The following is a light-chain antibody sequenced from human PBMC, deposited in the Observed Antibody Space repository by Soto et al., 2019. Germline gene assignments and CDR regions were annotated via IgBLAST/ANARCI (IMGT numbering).Light chain of an antibody. CDR1: SSDVGGYNY. J-gene: IGLJ1*01. V-gene: IGLV2-14*01. CDR3: SSYTGSNTRYV. Sequence: QSVLTQPASVSGSPGQSITISCTGTSSDVGGYNYVSWYQQHPGKTPKLMIYEVSNRPSGVSNRFSGSKSGNTASLTISGLQAEDEADYYCSSYTGSNTRYVFGTGTKVTVL. CDR2: EVS.